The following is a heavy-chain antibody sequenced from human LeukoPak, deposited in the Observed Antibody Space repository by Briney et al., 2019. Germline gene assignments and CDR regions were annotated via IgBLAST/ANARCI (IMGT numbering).Heavy chain of an antibody. CDR1: GGSISSYY. D-gene: IGHD3-3*01. CDR3: ARSHRLRFLEWLPHAFDI. V-gene: IGHV4-59*01. Sequence: SETLSLTCTVSGGSISSYYWSWIRQPPGKGLEWIGYIYYSGSTNYNPSLKSRVTISVDTSKNQFSLKLSSVTAADTAVYYCARSHRLRFLEWLPHAFDIWGQGTMVTVSS. J-gene: IGHJ3*02. CDR2: IYYSGST.